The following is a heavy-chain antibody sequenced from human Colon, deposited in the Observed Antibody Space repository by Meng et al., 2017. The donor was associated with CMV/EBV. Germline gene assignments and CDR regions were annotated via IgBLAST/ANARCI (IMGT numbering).Heavy chain of an antibody. D-gene: IGHD2-2*01. Sequence: QVQLRQWGAGLLKPSETLSLTCAVDGESFSGYYWTWIRQPPGRGLEWIGESYYTGSTNYSPSLKSRVTISLDTSKNQFSLKLNSVTAADTAVYYCARATKSSCWEVLDYWGHGTLVTVSS. V-gene: IGHV4-34*01. J-gene: IGHJ4*01. CDR2: SYYTGST. CDR3: ARATKSSCWEVLDY. CDR1: GESFSGYY.